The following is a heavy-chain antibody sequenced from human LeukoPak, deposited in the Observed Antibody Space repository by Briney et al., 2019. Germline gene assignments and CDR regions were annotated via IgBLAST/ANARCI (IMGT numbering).Heavy chain of an antibody. V-gene: IGHV1-46*01. Sequence: ASVKVSCKASGYTFTSYYMHWVRQAPGQGLEWMGIINPSGGSTSYAQKFQGRVTMTRDMSTSTVYMELSSLRSEDTAVYYCARDGRHYDFWSGYLDYYYYCMDVWGKGTTVTVSS. CDR3: ARDGRHYDFWSGYLDYYYYCMDV. CDR2: INPSGGST. D-gene: IGHD3-3*01. CDR1: GYTFTSYY. J-gene: IGHJ6*03.